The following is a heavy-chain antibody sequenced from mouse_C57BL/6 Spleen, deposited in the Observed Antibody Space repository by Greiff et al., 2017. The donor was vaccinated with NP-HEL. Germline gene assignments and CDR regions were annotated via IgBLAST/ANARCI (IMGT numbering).Heavy chain of an antibody. V-gene: IGHV1-69*01. CDR2: IDPSDSYT. CDR1: GYTFTSYW. CDR3: ARSKDYPYYFDY. Sequence: QVQLQQPGAELVMPGASVKLSCKASGYTFTSYWMHWVKQRPGQGLEWIGEIDPSDSYTNYNQKFKGKATLTVDTSSSTAYMQLSSLTSEDSAVYYCARSKDYPYYFDYWGQGTTLTVSS. J-gene: IGHJ2*01. D-gene: IGHD2-4*01.